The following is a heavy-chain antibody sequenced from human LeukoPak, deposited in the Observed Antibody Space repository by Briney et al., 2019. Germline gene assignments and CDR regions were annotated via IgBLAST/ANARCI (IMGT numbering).Heavy chain of an antibody. CDR2: IYDSGST. Sequence: SETLSLTCSVSSGSISGYYWSWIRQPPGKGLEWIGYIYDSGSTNYNPSLKSRVTISVDTSKNQFSLKLSSVTAADAAVYYCARHGSGRYYYYYMDVWGKGTTVTVSS. CDR1: SGSISGYY. V-gene: IGHV4-59*08. D-gene: IGHD1-26*01. CDR3: ARHGSGRYYYYYMDV. J-gene: IGHJ6*03.